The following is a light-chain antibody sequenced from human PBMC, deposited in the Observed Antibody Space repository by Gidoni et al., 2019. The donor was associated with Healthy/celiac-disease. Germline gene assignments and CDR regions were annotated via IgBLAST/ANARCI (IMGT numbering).Light chain of an antibody. J-gene: IGKJ1*01. CDR3: QQSYSIPET. CDR1: QSINNY. CDR2: AAS. Sequence: DIQMTQSPSSLSASAGDRVIITCRASQSINNYLTWYQQKPGKAPKLLIYAASNLPGGVSSRFSGSGSGTDFALTISNLQPEDFATYYCQQSYSIPETFGLGTKVEIK. V-gene: IGKV1-39*01.